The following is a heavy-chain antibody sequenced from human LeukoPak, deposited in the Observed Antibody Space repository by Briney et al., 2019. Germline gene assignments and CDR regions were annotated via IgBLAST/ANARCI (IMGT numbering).Heavy chain of an antibody. CDR3: ARGASGELSDFDY. CDR1: GGSISSYY. Sequence: SETLSLTCTVSGGSISSYYWSWIRQPPGKGLEWIGYIYYSGSTNYNPSLKSRVTISVDTSKNQFSLKLSSVTAADTAVYYCARGASGELSDFDYWGQGTLVTVSS. CDR2: IYYSGST. J-gene: IGHJ4*02. V-gene: IGHV4-59*12. D-gene: IGHD3-16*02.